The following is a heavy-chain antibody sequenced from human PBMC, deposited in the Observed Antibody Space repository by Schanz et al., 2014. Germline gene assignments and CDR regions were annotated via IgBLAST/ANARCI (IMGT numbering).Heavy chain of an antibody. CDR1: GDSITSNRW. J-gene: IGHJ6*03. D-gene: IGHD3-3*02. CDR3: ARRHHFRSGPYYYYYMDV. V-gene: IGHV4-4*02. Sequence: QVQLQESGPGLVKPSGTLSLTCAVSGDSITSNRWWSWVRQPPGKGLEWIGEIYHSGRTNYDPSLKSRVTISMDNSNNQLSLKVSSVTAADTAVYYCARRHHFRSGPYYYYYMDVWGKGTTVTVSS. CDR2: IYHSGRT.